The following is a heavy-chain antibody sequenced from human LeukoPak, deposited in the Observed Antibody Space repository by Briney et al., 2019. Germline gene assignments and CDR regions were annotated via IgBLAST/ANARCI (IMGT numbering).Heavy chain of an antibody. D-gene: IGHD3-22*01. V-gene: IGHV3-30*18. J-gene: IGHJ5*02. CDR2: ISYDGSNK. Sequence: SGGSLRLSCAASGFTFSSYSMNWVRQAPGKGLEWVAVISYDGSNKYYADSVKGRFTISRDNSKNTLYLQMNSLRAEDTAVYYCAKSYDSSGTSPLSAWGQGTLVTVSS. CDR3: AKSYDSSGTSPLSA. CDR1: GFTFSSYS.